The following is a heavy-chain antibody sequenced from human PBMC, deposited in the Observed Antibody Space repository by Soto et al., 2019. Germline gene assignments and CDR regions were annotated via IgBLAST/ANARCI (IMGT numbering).Heavy chain of an antibody. V-gene: IGHV1-8*01. Sequence: GASVKVSCKASGYTFTSYDINWVRQATGQGLEWMGWMNPNSGNTGYAQKFQGRVTMTRNTSISTAYMELSSLRSEDTAVYYCARALGVVPAARHGRRWFDPWGQGTLVTVSS. J-gene: IGHJ5*02. CDR1: GYTFTSYD. D-gene: IGHD2-2*01. CDR3: ARALGVVPAARHGRRWFDP. CDR2: MNPNSGNT.